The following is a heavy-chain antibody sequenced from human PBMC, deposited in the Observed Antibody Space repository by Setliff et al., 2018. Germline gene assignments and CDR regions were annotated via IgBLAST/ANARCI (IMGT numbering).Heavy chain of an antibody. V-gene: IGHV1-2*02. CDR2: INPDTGDT. Sequence: ASVKVSCKASGNIFTGHFLHWVRQAPGQGLEWMGWINPDTGDTHYPVNFQGRVTMTRDTSISTGSMELSRLRSDDTAVYFCARSTNYGMRFWFDDWGQGALVTVSS. D-gene: IGHD1-7*01. CDR3: ARSTNYGMRFWFDD. CDR1: GNIFTGHF. J-gene: IGHJ4*02.